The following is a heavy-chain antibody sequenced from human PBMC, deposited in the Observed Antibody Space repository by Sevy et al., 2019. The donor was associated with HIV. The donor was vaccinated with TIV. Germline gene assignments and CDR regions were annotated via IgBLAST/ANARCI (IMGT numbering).Heavy chain of an antibody. CDR3: ARVQSHTGWFDY. D-gene: IGHD6-19*01. V-gene: IGHV3-53*01. CDR2: IYSGKST. J-gene: IGHJ4*02. Sequence: GGSLRLSCEASGFSVSSNYMAWVRQAPGKGLEWVSVIYSGKSTDYRDYVNGRFTISRDSSKKTLYLQMDGLRAEDTAVYHGARVQSHTGWFDYWGQGSLVTVSS. CDR1: GFSVSSNY.